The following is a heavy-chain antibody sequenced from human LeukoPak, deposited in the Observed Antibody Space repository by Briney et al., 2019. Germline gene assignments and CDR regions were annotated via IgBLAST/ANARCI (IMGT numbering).Heavy chain of an antibody. CDR1: GFTFSSYG. CDR3: AKGSSPYGSGSYHPYYYYYGMDV. D-gene: IGHD3-10*01. J-gene: IGHJ6*02. Sequence: GRSLRLSCAASGFTFSSYGMHWVRQALGKGLEWVAVISYDGSNKYYADSVKGRFTISRDNSKNTLYLQMNSLRAEDTAVYYCAKGSSPYGSGSYHPYYYYYGMDVWGQGPRSPSP. CDR2: ISYDGSNK. V-gene: IGHV3-30*18.